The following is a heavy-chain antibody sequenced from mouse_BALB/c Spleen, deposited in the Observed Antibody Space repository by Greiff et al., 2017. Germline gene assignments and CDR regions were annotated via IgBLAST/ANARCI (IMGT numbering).Heavy chain of an antibody. CDR1: GFTFSSYA. V-gene: IGHV5-9-4*01. J-gene: IGHJ2*01. D-gene: IGHD1-1*01. CDR2: ISSGGSYT. CDR3: ARDYYGSSPYFDY. Sequence: DVMLVESGGGLVKPGGSLKLSCAASGFTFSSYAMSWVRQSPEKRLEWVAEISSGGSYTYYPDTVTGRFTISRDNAKNTLYLEMSSLRSEDTAMYYCARDYYGSSPYFDYWGQGTTLTVSS.